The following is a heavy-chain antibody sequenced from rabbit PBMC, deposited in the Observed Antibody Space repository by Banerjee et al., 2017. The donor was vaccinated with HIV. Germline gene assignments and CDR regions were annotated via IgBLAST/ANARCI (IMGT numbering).Heavy chain of an antibody. CDR2: IYTGSGNT. J-gene: IGHJ6*01. Sequence: QSLEESGGDLVKPGASLTLTCTASGFSFSSNEMIWVRQAPGKGLEWIGSIYTGSGNTYYASWAKGRFTVSKTSSTTVTLQMTSLTAADTATYFCARKYAWNMYYGHLDLWGPGTLVTVS. V-gene: IGHV1S40*01. CDR3: ARKYAWNMYYGHLDL. D-gene: IGHD2-1*01. CDR1: GFSFSSNE.